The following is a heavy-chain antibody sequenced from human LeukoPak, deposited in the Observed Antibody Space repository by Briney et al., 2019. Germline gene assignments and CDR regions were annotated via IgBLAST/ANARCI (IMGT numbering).Heavy chain of an antibody. J-gene: IGHJ4*02. CDR2: IYYSGST. V-gene: IGHV4-39*01. D-gene: IGHD4-11*01. Sequence: SETLSLTCTVSGGSISSSSYHWGWIRRPPGKGLEWIGSIYYSGSTYYNPSLKSRVTISVDTSKNQFSLKLSSVTAADTAVYYCARRGAVTTSRDTAAVFDYWGQGTLVTVSS. CDR3: ARRGAVTTSRDTAAVFDY. CDR1: GGSISSSSYH.